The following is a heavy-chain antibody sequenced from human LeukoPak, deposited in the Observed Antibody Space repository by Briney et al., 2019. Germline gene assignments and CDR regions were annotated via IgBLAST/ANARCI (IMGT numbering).Heavy chain of an antibody. Sequence: PSETLSLTCAVSGGSISSGGYSWSWIRQPPGKGLEWIGYIYHSGSTYYNPSLKSRVTISVDRSKNQFSLKLSSVTAADTAVYYCARVPYYYDSSGHDYYYGMDVWGQGTTVTVSS. CDR1: GGSISSGGYS. J-gene: IGHJ6*02. V-gene: IGHV4-30-2*01. D-gene: IGHD3-22*01. CDR2: IYHSGST. CDR3: ARVPYYYDSSGHDYYYGMDV.